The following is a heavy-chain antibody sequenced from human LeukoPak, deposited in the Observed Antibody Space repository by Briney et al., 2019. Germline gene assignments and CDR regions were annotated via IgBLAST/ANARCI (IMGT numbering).Heavy chain of an antibody. Sequence: SETLSLTCTVSGGSISSYYGSWIRQPPGKGLEWIGYIYYSGSTNYNPSLKSRVTISVDTSKNQFSLKLSSVTAADAAVYYCARGGGFRGDWFDPWGQGTLVTVSS. D-gene: IGHD3-10*01. V-gene: IGHV4-59*01. CDR2: IYYSGST. CDR1: GGSISSYY. J-gene: IGHJ5*02. CDR3: ARGGGFRGDWFDP.